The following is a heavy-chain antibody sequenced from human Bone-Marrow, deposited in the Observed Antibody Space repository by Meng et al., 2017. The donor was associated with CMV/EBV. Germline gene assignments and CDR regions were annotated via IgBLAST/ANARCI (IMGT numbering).Heavy chain of an antibody. V-gene: IGHV4-59*01. CDR1: GGSISSYY. CDR3: ARVRDFWSGRYYFDY. CDR2: ISYSGST. Sequence: GSLRLSCTVSGGSISSYYWSWIRQPPGKRLEWFGYISYSGSTNYNPSLKSRVTMSVDTSKNHFSLKPSSVTAADTAVYYCARVRDFWSGRYYFDYWGQGTLVTVSS. J-gene: IGHJ4*02. D-gene: IGHD3-3*01.